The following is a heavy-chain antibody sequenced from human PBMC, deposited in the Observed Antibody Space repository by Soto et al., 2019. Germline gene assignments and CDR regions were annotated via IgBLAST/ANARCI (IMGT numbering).Heavy chain of an antibody. J-gene: IGHJ5*02. CDR2: IYHSGST. D-gene: IGHD6-25*01. V-gene: IGHV4-4*02. CDR1: GGSISSNNW. Sequence: QVQLQESGPGLVKPSGTLSLTCVVSGGSISSNNWWSWVRQPPGKGLEWIGEIYHSGSTNYNPSLKSRATISVDKSKNRLSLKLSSVTGADTAVYYCARVVNSGMDPWGQGTLVTVSS. CDR3: ARVVNSGMDP.